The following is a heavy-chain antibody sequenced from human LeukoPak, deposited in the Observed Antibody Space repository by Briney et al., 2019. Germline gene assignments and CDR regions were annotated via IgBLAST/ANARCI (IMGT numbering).Heavy chain of an antibody. J-gene: IGHJ4*02. CDR3: TTRAGCSGGSCYSSPSH. D-gene: IGHD2-15*01. CDR1: GFTFSNAW. Sequence: GGSLRLSCAASGFTFSNAWMSWVRQAPGKGLEWVGRIKSKTDGGTTDYAAPVKGRFTISRDDSKNTLYLQMNSLKTEETAVYYCTTRAGCSGGSCYSSPSHWGQGTLVTVSS. V-gene: IGHV3-15*01. CDR2: IKSKTDGGTT.